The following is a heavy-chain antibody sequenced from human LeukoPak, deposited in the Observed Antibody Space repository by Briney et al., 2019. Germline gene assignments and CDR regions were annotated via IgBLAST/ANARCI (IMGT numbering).Heavy chain of an antibody. CDR3: ARVRGGGPYYYYYMDV. D-gene: IGHD3-16*01. Sequence: ASVKVSCKASGYTFSDYYIHWVRQAPGQGLEWMGWISAYNGNRNYVQKLQGRVTMTTDTSTSTAYMELRSLRSDDTAVYYCARVRGGGPYYYYYMDVWGKGTTVTISS. J-gene: IGHJ6*03. V-gene: IGHV1-18*04. CDR1: GYTFSDYY. CDR2: ISAYNGNR.